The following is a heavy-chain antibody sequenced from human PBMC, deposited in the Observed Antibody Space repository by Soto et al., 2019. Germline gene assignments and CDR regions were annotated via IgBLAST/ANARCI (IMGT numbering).Heavy chain of an antibody. CDR1: GCTFSSYA. CDR2: IIPIFGTA. CDR3: ALGRKDGYNHYWYFDL. Sequence: SVKVSCKASGCTFSSYAISWVRQAPGQGLEWMGGIIPIFGTANYAQKFQGRVTITADKSTSTAYMELSSLRSEDTAVYYCALGRKDGYNHYWYFDLWGRGTLVTVSS. V-gene: IGHV1-69*06. D-gene: IGHD5-12*01. J-gene: IGHJ2*01.